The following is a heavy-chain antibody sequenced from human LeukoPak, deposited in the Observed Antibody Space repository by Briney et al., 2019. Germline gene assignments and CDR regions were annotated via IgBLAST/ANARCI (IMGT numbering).Heavy chain of an antibody. CDR3: ARFVVGARPGFDY. J-gene: IGHJ4*02. D-gene: IGHD1-26*01. V-gene: IGHV3-7*01. CDR1: GFTLSNYL. CDR2: IGQDGNEK. Sequence: GGSLRHSRGPSGFTLSNYLMRWVREAPGKGLEWGANIGQDGNEKNYVDSVKGRFTISRDNARSSVYLQMNRVRAEDTAVYYCARFVVGARPGFDYWGQGTLVTVSS.